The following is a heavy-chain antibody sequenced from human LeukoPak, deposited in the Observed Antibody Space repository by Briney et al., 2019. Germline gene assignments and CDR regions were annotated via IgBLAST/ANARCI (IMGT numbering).Heavy chain of an antibody. CDR2: MNPNSGNT. Sequence: ASVKVSCKASGYTFTSYDINWVRQATGQGLEWMGWMNPNSGNTGYAQKFQGRVTMTRNTSISTAYMELSSLRSEDTAVYYCARGSRLRTNFDYWGQGTLATVSS. D-gene: IGHD1/OR15-1a*01. CDR3: ARGSRLRTNFDY. CDR1: GYTFTSYD. V-gene: IGHV1-8*01. J-gene: IGHJ4*02.